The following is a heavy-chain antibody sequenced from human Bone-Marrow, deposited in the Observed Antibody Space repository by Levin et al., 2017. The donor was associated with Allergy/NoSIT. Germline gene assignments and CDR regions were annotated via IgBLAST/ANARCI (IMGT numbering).Heavy chain of an antibody. D-gene: IGHD3/OR15-3a*01. V-gene: IGHV3-33*08. CDR3: ARARTRTNNYFDP. CDR1: GFTFSRSV. J-gene: IGHJ5*02. Sequence: GGSLRLSCAASGFTFSRSVMHWVRQAPGKGLEWVAVMSYDDTDEYYADSVKGRFTISRDDSKNTMFLEMTSLRVEDTSLYYCARARTRTNNYFDPWGQGTLVTVSS. CDR2: MSYDDTDE.